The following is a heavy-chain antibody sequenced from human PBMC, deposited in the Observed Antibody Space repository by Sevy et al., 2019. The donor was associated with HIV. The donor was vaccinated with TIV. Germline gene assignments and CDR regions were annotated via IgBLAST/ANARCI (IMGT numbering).Heavy chain of an antibody. Sequence: GSLRLSCAASGFTFSNAWMNWVRQAPGKGLQWVGRIKSKTETTDYAAPVRDRFTISRDDSKSTLYLQMNSLKTEDTAVYYCTTDGLNYYGSGSYSFDIWGQGTVVTVSS. CDR3: TTDGLNYYGSGSYSFDI. CDR1: GFTFSNAW. J-gene: IGHJ3*02. V-gene: IGHV3-15*07. CDR2: IKSKTETT. D-gene: IGHD3-10*01.